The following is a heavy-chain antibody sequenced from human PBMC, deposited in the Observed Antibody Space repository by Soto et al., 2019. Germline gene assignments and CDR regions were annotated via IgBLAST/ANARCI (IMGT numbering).Heavy chain of an antibody. CDR2: IRQDGHEK. V-gene: IGHV3-7*03. CDR1: GFTFTSYS. D-gene: IGHD2-2*01. Sequence: GGSLRLSCAVSGFTFTSYSMSWVCQAPGEGLEWVANIRQDGHEKYYVDSVRGRFTISRDNAQNSLYLQMDSLRAEDTAMYYCARDLPGYCSTTNCYYYFDFWGQGTLVTVPS. CDR3: ARDLPGYCSTTNCYYYFDF. J-gene: IGHJ4*02.